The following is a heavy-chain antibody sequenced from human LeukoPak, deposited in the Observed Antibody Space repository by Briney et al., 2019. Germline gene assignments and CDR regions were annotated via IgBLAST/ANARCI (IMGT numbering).Heavy chain of an antibody. D-gene: IGHD3-3*01. CDR2: IRYDGSNK. CDR3: AKDITSITIFGVVVDY. V-gene: IGHV3-30*02. CDR1: GFTFSNYG. Sequence: GGSLRLSCAASGFTFSNYGMHWVRQAPGKGLEWVAFIRYDGSNKYYADSVKGRFTISRDNSKNTLYLQMNSLRAEDTAVYYCAKDITSITIFGVVVDYWGQGTLVTVSS. J-gene: IGHJ4*02.